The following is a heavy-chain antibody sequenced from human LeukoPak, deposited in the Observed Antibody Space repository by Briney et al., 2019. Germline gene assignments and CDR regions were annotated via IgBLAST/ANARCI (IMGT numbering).Heavy chain of an antibody. J-gene: IGHJ4*02. CDR1: GYSISSGYY. V-gene: IGHV4-38-2*02. CDR2: IYHTGTT. CDR3: ASVSVWELATHTGGSFDY. D-gene: IGHD1-26*01. Sequence: PSETLSLTCTVSGYSISSGYYWGWVRQSPVKGLEWLGHIYHTGTTLYSPHLNNRLTVSVDSSKNQFSLTLNSVTAADTAVYYCASVSVWELATHTGGSFDYWGRGILVTVSS.